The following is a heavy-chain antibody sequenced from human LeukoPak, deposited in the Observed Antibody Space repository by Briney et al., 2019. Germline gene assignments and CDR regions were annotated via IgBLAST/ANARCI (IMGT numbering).Heavy chain of an antibody. Sequence: PGGSLRLSCAASGFTFSNAWMTWVRQAPGKGLEWVGLIKRKTDGGTTDYAAPVKGRFTISRDDSKNTVYLQMNSLRTEDTAVYYCTATLQSWGQGTLVTVSS. V-gene: IGHV3-15*01. CDR1: GFTFSNAW. CDR3: TATLQS. J-gene: IGHJ4*02. CDR2: IKRKTDGGTT.